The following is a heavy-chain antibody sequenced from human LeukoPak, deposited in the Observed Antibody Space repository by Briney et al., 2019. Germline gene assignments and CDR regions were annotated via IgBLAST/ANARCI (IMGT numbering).Heavy chain of an antibody. CDR1: GFTFSSYC. D-gene: IGHD6-19*01. CDR2: IRYDGSNK. CDR3: APENTIAVAG. V-gene: IGHV3-30*02. Sequence: PGGSLRLSCAPSGFTFSSYCMQWVRQAPGKGLEWVAFIRYDGSNKYYADSVKGRFTISRDNSKNTLYLQMNGLRAEDTAVYYCAPENTIAVAGGGQGTLVTVSS. J-gene: IGHJ4*02.